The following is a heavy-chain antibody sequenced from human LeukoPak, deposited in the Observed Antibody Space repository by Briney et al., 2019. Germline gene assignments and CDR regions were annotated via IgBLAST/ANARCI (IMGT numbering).Heavy chain of an antibody. CDR1: GGSISSSSYY. V-gene: IGHV4-39*01. Sequence: PSETLSLTCTVSGGSISSSSYYWGWIRQPPGKGLEWIGSIYYSGSTYYNPSLKSRVTISVDTSKNQFSLKLSSVTAADTAVYYCARPYGSGSYPSRYYYGMDVWGQGTTVTVSS. CDR3: ARPYGSGSYPSRYYYGMDV. J-gene: IGHJ6*02. CDR2: IYYSGST. D-gene: IGHD3-10*01.